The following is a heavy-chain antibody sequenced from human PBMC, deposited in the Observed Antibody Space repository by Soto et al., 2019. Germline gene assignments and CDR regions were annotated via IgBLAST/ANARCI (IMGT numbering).Heavy chain of an antibody. J-gene: IGHJ4*02. D-gene: IGHD4-4*01. Sequence: GGSLRLSCSASGFTFSIYAMHWVRQAPGKGLEYVSSISINGGSTHYADSVKGRFTISRDNSKNTQYLQMSSLRADDTALYYCVKPDYNNYVNRFDFDYWGQGTLVTVSS. CDR2: ISINGGST. V-gene: IGHV3-64D*06. CDR1: GFTFSIYA. CDR3: VKPDYNNYVNRFDFDY.